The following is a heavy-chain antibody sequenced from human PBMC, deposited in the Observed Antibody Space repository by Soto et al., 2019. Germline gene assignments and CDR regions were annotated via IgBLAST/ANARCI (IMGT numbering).Heavy chain of an antibody. D-gene: IGHD3-22*01. CDR1: GGTFSSYA. CDR2: IIPIFGTA. V-gene: IGHV1-69*01. J-gene: IGHJ6*02. Sequence: QVQLVQSGAEVKKPGSSVKVSCKASGGTFSSYAISWVRQAPGQGLEWMGGIIPIFGTANYAQKFQGRVTITADESTSTAYMELSSLRSEDTAVYYCARAPIKGYDSSGYYYYYGMDVWGQGTTVTVSS. CDR3: ARAPIKGYDSSGYYYYYGMDV.